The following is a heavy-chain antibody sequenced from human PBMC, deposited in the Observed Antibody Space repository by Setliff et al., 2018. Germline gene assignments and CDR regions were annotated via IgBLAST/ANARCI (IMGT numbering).Heavy chain of an antibody. CDR1: GFTISNYW. V-gene: IGHV3-7*03. Sequence: QAGGSLRLSCVASGFTISNYWMAWVRQAPGKGLEWVADIRQDGTNKYYVDSVKGRFTISRDNAKNSLYLQMNSLRAEDTALYYCAREVWNIYDNDNSWSGYSDHWGQGTLVTVLL. CDR2: IRQDGTNK. CDR3: AREVWNIYDNDNSWSGYSDH. J-gene: IGHJ4*02. D-gene: IGHD3-3*01.